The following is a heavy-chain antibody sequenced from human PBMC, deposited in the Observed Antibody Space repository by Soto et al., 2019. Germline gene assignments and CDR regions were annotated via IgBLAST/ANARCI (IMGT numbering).Heavy chain of an antibody. V-gene: IGHV4-34*10. D-gene: IGHD2-8*01. J-gene: IGHJ4*02. CDR3: ARANYYHYFSTNFKTSGYFDS. CDR1: GGSFNAYY. CDR2: INHRGST. Sequence: SETLSLTCTVSGGSFNAYYWNWIRQPPGKGLEWIGKINHRGSTDYNASLRSRVTMSVDMSKNQFYLNMTSLTAADTAVYYCARANYYHYFSTNFKTSGYFDSWGQGALVTVSS.